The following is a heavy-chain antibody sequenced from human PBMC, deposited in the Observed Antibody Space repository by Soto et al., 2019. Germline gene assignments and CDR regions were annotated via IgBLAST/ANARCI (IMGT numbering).Heavy chain of an antibody. Sequence: QVQLQQWGAGLLKPSETLSLTCAVYGGSFSGYYWSWIRQPPGKGLEWIGEINHSGSTNYNPSLKGRGTITVDTSKNQFSLKLSSVTAADTAVYYCARAPYCSSTSCSPPEYFQHWGQGTLVTVSS. CDR1: GGSFSGYY. V-gene: IGHV4-34*01. J-gene: IGHJ1*01. D-gene: IGHD2-2*01. CDR2: INHSGST. CDR3: ARAPYCSSTSCSPPEYFQH.